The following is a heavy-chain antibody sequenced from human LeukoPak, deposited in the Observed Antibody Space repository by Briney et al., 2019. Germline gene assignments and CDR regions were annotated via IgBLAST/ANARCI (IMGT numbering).Heavy chain of an antibody. J-gene: IGHJ6*02. CDR1: GGSISSYY. CDR3: ARDGNVVVPAAGMAIYGMDV. Sequence: KPSETLSLTCTVSGGSISSYYWSWIRQPAGKGLEWIGRIYTSGSTNYNPSLKSRVTMSVDTSKNQFSLKLSSVTAADTAVYYCARDGNVVVPAAGMAIYGMDVWGQGTTVTVSS. D-gene: IGHD2-2*01. CDR2: IYTSGST. V-gene: IGHV4-4*07.